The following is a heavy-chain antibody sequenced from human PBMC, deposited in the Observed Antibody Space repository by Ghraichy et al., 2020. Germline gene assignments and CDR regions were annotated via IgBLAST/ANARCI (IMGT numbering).Heavy chain of an antibody. D-gene: IGHD4-23*01. V-gene: IGHV3-7*01. Sequence: GALRLSCAASGFTFSSYWMTWVRQAPGKGLEWVANINQDGSEKHYVDSVRGRFTISRDNAKNSMSLQMNSLRVDDTAVYYCARHNGGDDFWGQGTLVTVSS. CDR3: ARHNGGDDF. J-gene: IGHJ4*02. CDR1: GFTFSSYW. CDR2: INQDGSEK.